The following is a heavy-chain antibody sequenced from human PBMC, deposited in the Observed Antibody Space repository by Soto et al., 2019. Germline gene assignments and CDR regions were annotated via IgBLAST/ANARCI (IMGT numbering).Heavy chain of an antibody. D-gene: IGHD4-17*01. V-gene: IGHV3-33*01. J-gene: IGHJ3*01. CDR3: ARGRGGSYGGNSAHFDF. CDR1: GFTFSGFG. CDR2: IWYDGSKK. Sequence: QVQLVESGGGVVQPGTSLRLSCEASGFTFSGFGMHWVRQAPGRGLEWVAVIWYDGSKKYYADCVKGRFTISRDNSKNALYLQMNSLRAEDTAGYYCARGRGGSYGGNSAHFDFWGQGTLVTVSS.